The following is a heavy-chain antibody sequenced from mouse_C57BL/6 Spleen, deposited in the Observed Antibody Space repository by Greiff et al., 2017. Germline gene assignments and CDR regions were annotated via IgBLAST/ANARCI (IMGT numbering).Heavy chain of an antibody. CDR1: GFSLTSYG. D-gene: IGHD1-2*01. J-gene: IGHJ4*01. CDR2: IWGDGST. Sequence: VQLKEPGPGLVAPSQSLSITCTVSGFSLTSYGVSWVRQPPGKGLEWMGVIWGDGSTNYHSALISRLSISKDNSKSQVVLKLNSLQTDDTATYYCASRTAFYAMDYWGQGTSVTVSS. V-gene: IGHV2-3*01. CDR3: ASRTAFYAMDY.